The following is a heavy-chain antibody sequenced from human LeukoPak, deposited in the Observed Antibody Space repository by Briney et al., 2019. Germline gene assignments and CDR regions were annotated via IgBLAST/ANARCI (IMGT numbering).Heavy chain of an antibody. CDR3: ARDPSGSYFSTFDY. Sequence: GGSLRLSCAASGFAFSHKAMGWVRQAPGKGLEWVSVISDSGGITYYADSVKGRFTISRDNTKNSLYLQMNSLRAEDTAVYYCARDPSGSYFSTFDYWGQGTLVTVSS. CDR2: ISDSGGIT. J-gene: IGHJ4*02. CDR1: GFAFSHKA. V-gene: IGHV3-23*01. D-gene: IGHD1-26*01.